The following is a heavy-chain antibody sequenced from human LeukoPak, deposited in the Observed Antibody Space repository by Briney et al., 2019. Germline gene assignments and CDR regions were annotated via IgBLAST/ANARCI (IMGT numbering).Heavy chain of an antibody. Sequence: GGSLRLSCAASGFTVSNNYLHWVRQAPGKGLEWVSVIYSGGTTYYANSVKGRFTISRDNAKNSLYLQMNSLRAEDTAVYYCARGHIDPYTAMVSAFNYYYYMDVWGKGTTVTVSS. CDR2: IYSGGTT. CDR3: ARGHIDPYTAMVSAFNYYYYMDV. CDR1: GFTVSNNY. V-gene: IGHV3-66*02. D-gene: IGHD5-18*01. J-gene: IGHJ6*03.